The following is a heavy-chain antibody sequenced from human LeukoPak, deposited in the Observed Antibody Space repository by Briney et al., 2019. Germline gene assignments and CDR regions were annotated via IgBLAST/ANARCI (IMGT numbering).Heavy chain of an antibody. Sequence: ASVKVSCKASGYTFTSYDINWVRQATGQGLEWMGWMNPNSGNTGYAQKFQGRVTMTRNTSISTAYMELSSLRSEDTAVHYCAVGVCGGDCYRTFDIWGQGTMVTVSS. CDR1: GYTFTSYD. CDR3: AVGVCGGDCYRTFDI. D-gene: IGHD2-21*02. V-gene: IGHV1-8*01. CDR2: MNPNSGNT. J-gene: IGHJ3*02.